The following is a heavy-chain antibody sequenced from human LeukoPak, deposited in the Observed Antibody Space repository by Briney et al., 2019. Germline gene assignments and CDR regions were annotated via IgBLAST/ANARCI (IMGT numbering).Heavy chain of an antibody. V-gene: IGHV3-30*02. D-gene: IGHD2-2*01. Sequence: SGGSLRLSCAASGFTFSSYGMHWVRQAPGKGLEWVAFIRYDGSNKYYADSVKGRFTISRDNSKNTRYLQMNSLRAEDTAVYYCAKAPYCSSTSCQNFDYWGQGTLVTVSS. J-gene: IGHJ4*02. CDR2: IRYDGSNK. CDR3: AKAPYCSSTSCQNFDY. CDR1: GFTFSSYG.